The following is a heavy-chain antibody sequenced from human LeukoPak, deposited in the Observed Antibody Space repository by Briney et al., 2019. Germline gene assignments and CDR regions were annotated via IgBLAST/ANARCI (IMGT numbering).Heavy chain of an antibody. V-gene: IGHV3-66*01. Sequence: GGSLRLSCAASGFTVSCKYMSWVRQAPGKGLEWVSVIFSGGTTKYADSVKGRFNISRDNSRNILFLQMKSLKAEETASYYCAGEVYLPWWGQGILVTVSS. D-gene: IGHD2-8*01. J-gene: IGHJ4*02. CDR1: GFTVSCKY. CDR2: IFSGGTT. CDR3: AGEVYLPW.